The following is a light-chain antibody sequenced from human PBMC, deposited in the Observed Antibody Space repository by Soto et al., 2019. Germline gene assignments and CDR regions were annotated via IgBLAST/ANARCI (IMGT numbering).Light chain of an antibody. J-gene: IGKJ1*01. V-gene: IGKV1-5*03. CDR1: QNINTS. CDR2: KAS. CDR3: QQYNSYPRT. Sequence: DIQMTQSPSTLSASVGDRVTITCRASQNINTSLAWYQQKPGKAPKLLISKASTLESGLPSRFSGSGSGTEFTLTINSLQPDDIATYYCQQYNSYPRTFGQGTKVEIK.